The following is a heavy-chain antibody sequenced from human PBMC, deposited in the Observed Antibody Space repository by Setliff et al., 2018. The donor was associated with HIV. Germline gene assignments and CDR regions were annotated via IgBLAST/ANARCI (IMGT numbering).Heavy chain of an antibody. D-gene: IGHD3-3*02. CDR3: AREDPPADFHFWSGRLAD. CDR1: GFTFDDYG. Sequence: GGSLRLSCAASGFTFDDYGMSWVRQAPGKGLEWVSGINWNGGSTGYADSVRGRFTISRDNSKNTLYLQMSSLRAEDTAVYYCAREDPPADFHFWSGRLADWDQGSLVTVSS. J-gene: IGHJ4*02. V-gene: IGHV3-20*04. CDR2: INWNGGST.